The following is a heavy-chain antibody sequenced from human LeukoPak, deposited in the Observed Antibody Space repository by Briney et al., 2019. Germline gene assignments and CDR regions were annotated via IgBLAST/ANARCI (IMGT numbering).Heavy chain of an antibody. CDR1: GYSFTSYW. CDR2: IYPGDSDT. Sequence: GESLKISCKGSGYSFTSYWIGWVRQMPGKGLEWMGIIYPGDSDTRYSPXXQGQVTISADKSISTAYLQWNSLKASNTAMYYCARFVGACSGGSCYSDSWGQGTLVTVSS. J-gene: IGHJ4*02. V-gene: IGHV5-51*01. D-gene: IGHD2-15*01. CDR3: ARFVGACSGGSCYSDS.